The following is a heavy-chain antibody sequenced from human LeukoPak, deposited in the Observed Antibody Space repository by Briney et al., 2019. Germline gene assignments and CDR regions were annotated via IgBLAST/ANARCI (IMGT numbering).Heavy chain of an antibody. CDR3: VRAGLRTTPYYFDY. V-gene: IGHV3-72*01. CDR1: RFTFSDHY. CDR2: IRNKANSYTT. Sequence: PGGSLRLSCAASRFTFSDHYMDWVRQAPGKGLEWVGRIRNKANSYTTEYAASVKGRFTISRDDSKNSLYLQMNSLKTEDTAVYYYVRAGLRTTPYYFDYWGQGTLVTVSS. D-gene: IGHD1-7*01. J-gene: IGHJ4*02.